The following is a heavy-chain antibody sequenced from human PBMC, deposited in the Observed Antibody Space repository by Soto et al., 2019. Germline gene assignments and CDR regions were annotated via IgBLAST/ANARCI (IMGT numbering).Heavy chain of an antibody. CDR2: IVVGSGNT. D-gene: IGHD6-6*01. CDR3: AARLEYSSSYDYYYYYGMDV. V-gene: IGHV1-58*01. J-gene: IGHJ6*02. CDR1: GFTFNSSA. Sequence: SVKVSCKDSGFTFNSSAVHWVRQANEQRLEWIGWIVVGSGNTNYAQKFQERVTITRDMSTSTAYMELSSLRSEDTAVYYCAARLEYSSSYDYYYYYGMDVWGQGTTVTVSS.